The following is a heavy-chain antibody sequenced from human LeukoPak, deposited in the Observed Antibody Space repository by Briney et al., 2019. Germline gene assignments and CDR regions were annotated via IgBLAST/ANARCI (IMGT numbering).Heavy chain of an antibody. J-gene: IGHJ6*02. D-gene: IGHD3-10*01. CDR1: GFTFSSSR. CDR3: ARDFRGVPSHGMDV. Sequence: GGSLRLSCAASGFTFSSSRMHWVRPAPGQGLVWVSRVKTAGSSTTYADSVKGRFTISRDNAKNTLYLQMNSLRAEDTAVYYCARDFRGVPSHGMDVWGQGTTVTVSS. CDR2: VKTAGSST. V-gene: IGHV3-74*03.